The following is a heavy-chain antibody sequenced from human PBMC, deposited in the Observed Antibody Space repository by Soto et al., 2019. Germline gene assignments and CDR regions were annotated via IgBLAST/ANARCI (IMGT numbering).Heavy chain of an antibody. CDR3: AREIFGVIISGGRDAFDI. V-gene: IGHV1-69*01. J-gene: IGHJ3*02. CDR1: GGTFSTYA. D-gene: IGHD3-3*01. CDR2: IIPIFGTA. Sequence: QVQLVQSGAEVKKPGSSVKVSCKASGGTFSTYAISWVRQAPGQGLEWMGGIIPIFGTAKYAQKFQGRVTITADESTSTAYMELSSLRSEATAVYSCAREIFGVIISGGRDAFDIWGQVTMVTVAS.